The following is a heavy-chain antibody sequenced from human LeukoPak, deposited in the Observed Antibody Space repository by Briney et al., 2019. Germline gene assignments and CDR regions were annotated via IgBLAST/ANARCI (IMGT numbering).Heavy chain of an antibody. Sequence: GASVKVSCKASGYTFTGYYMHWVRQAPGQGLEWMGWINPNSGGTNYAQMFQGWVTMTRDTSISTAYMELSRLRSDDTAVYYCARVRVRYSGSYPAHDAFDIWGQGTMVTVPS. CDR3: ARVRVRYSGSYPAHDAFDI. V-gene: IGHV1-2*04. CDR2: INPNSGGT. D-gene: IGHD1-26*01. J-gene: IGHJ3*02. CDR1: GYTFTGYY.